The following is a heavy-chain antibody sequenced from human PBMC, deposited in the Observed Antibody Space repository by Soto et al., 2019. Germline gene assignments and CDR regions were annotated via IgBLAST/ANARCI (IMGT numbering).Heavy chain of an antibody. J-gene: IGHJ4*02. CDR1: GGTFSSYA. V-gene: IGHV1-69*12. Sequence: QVQLVQSGAEVKKPGSSVKVSCKASGGTFSSYAISWVRQAPGQGLEWMGGIIPIFGTANYAQKFQGRVTITADESQSTAYMEVSSLRSEDKAVYYCARTTYYDDSSGYSLGYWGQGTLVTVSS. CDR2: IIPIFGTA. D-gene: IGHD3-22*01. CDR3: ARTTYYDDSSGYSLGY.